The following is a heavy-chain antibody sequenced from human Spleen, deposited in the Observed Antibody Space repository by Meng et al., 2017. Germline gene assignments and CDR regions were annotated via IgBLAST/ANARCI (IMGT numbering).Heavy chain of an antibody. V-gene: IGHV3-23*01. CDR3: ANGRVPQYYYYYGMDV. D-gene: IGHD2-2*01. Sequence: GESLKISCAASGFTFSSYAMSWVRQAPGKGLEWVSAISGSGGSTYYADSVKGRFTISRDNSKNTLYLQMNSLRAEDTAVYYCANGRVPQYYYYYGMDVWGQGTTVTGAS. J-gene: IGHJ6*02. CDR2: ISGSGGST. CDR1: GFTFSSYA.